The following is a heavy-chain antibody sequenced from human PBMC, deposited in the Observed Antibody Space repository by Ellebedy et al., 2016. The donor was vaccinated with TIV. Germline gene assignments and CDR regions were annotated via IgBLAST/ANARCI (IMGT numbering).Heavy chain of an antibody. CDR2: ISWNSGTT. V-gene: IGHV3-9*01. CDR3: ARDLRITARDYYLDY. J-gene: IGHJ4*02. CDR1: GFTFDDYA. D-gene: IGHD6-6*01. Sequence: SLKISXAASGFTFDDYAMHWVRQAPGKGLEWVSGISWNSGTTDYADFVKGRFTISRDNAKNSLYLQMNRLRADGTAFYYCARDLRITARDYYLDYWGQGTLVTVSS.